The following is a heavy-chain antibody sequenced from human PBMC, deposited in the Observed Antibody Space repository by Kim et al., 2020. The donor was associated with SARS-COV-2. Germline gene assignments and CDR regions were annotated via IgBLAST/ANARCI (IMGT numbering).Heavy chain of an antibody. Sequence: GGSLRLSCAASGFTFSSYGMHWVRQAPGKGLEWVAVIWYDGSNKYYADSVKGRFTISRDNSKNTLYLQMNSLRAEDTAVYYCARRNRPKPFDYWGQGTLVTVSS. CDR3: ARRNRPKPFDY. J-gene: IGHJ4*02. D-gene: IGHD4-4*01. CDR2: IWYDGSNK. CDR1: GFTFSSYG. V-gene: IGHV3-33*01.